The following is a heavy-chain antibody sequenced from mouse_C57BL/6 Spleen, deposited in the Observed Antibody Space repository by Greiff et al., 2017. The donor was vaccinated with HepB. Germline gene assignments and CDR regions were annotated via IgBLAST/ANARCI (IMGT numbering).Heavy chain of an antibody. V-gene: IGHV1-50*01. D-gene: IGHD4-1*01. J-gene: IGHJ1*03. CDR3: ARRPSGTWGYFDV. Sequence: VQLQQPGAELVKPGASVKLSCKASGYTFTSYWMQWVKQRPGQGLEWIGEIDPSDSYTNYNQKFKGKATLTVDTSSSTAYMQLSSLTSEDSAVYYCARRPSGTWGYFDVWGTGTTVTVSS. CDR2: IDPSDSYT. CDR1: GYTFTSYW.